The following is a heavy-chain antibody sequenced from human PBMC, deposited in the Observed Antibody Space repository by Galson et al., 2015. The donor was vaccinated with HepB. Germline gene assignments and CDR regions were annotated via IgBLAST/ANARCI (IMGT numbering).Heavy chain of an antibody. CDR3: ARGEYSGT. D-gene: IGHD2/OR15-2a*01. CDR1: GFTFSSYW. J-gene: IGHJ5*02. Sequence: SLRLSCAASGFTFSSYWMSWFRQAPGKGLEWVANINRDGSEKNYVGSLKGRFTISRDNARNSLCLQMNSLRAEDTAMYYCARGEYSGTWGRGTLVTVSS. CDR2: INRDGSEK. V-gene: IGHV3-7*03.